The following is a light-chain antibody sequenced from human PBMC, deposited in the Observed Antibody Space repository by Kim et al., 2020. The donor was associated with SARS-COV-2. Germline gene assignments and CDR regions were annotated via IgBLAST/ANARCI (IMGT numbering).Light chain of an antibody. V-gene: IGKV3-20*01. CDR3: QQYDGSPPWA. J-gene: IGKJ1*01. Sequence: DIGLTQSPGTLSLSPGERATLSCRASQTVSTNYLAWYQQNRGQAPRLLIYGASTRATSIPDRFSGSGSGTDFTLTISRVEPEDSAVYYCQQYDGSPPWAFGQGTKVDIK. CDR2: GAS. CDR1: QTVSTNY.